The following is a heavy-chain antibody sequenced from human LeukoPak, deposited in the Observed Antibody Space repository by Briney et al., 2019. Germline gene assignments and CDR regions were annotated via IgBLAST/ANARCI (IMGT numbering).Heavy chain of an antibody. CDR3: ARDRSPGNFDY. Sequence: GGPLRLSCAASGFTFSSYTMNWVRQAPGKGLEWVSSISSSTYINYADSVKGRFTISRDNAKNSLYLQMNSLRAEDTAVYYCARDRSPGNFDYWGQGTLVTVSS. CDR1: GFTFSSYT. D-gene: IGHD3-10*01. V-gene: IGHV3-21*01. J-gene: IGHJ4*02. CDR2: ISSSTYI.